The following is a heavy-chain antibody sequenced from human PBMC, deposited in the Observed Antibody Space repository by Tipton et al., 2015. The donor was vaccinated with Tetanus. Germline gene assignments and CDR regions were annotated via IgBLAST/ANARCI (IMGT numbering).Heavy chain of an antibody. J-gene: IGHJ4*02. V-gene: IGHV4-4*02. CDR1: GVSISTSDW. Sequence: TLSLTCAVSGVSISTSDWWSWVRQPPGKGLEWIGEILHDGTTNYNPSLKSRVTISVDKSKSQFSLKWTSVTAADTAVYYCASHLGSCTSTSCQPFAYWGQGTLVTVSS. D-gene: IGHD2-2*01. CDR2: ILHDGTT. CDR3: ASHLGSCTSTSCQPFAY.